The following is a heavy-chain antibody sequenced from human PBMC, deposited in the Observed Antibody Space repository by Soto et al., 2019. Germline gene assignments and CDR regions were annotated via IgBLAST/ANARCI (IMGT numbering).Heavy chain of an antibody. CDR2: INPSGGTA. D-gene: IGHD1-26*01. V-gene: IGHV1-46*01. CDR3: ARDPSEGSYYGSAIED. J-gene: IGHJ3*01. Sequence: QVQLVQSGAEVKKPGASVKVSCKASGYIFTKYYIHWVRQAPGRGLEWMGVINPSGGTATYAQKFPDRVTLTRDTSTSTVDMELSRLRSDDTGVYYCARDPSEGSYYGSAIEDWGQGTMVTVS. CDR1: GYIFTKYY.